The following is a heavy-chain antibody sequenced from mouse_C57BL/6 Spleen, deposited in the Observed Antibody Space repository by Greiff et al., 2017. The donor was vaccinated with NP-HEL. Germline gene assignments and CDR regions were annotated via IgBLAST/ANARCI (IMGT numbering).Heavy chain of an antibody. CDR2: ISDGGSYT. V-gene: IGHV5-4*03. Sequence: EVKLVESGGGLVKPGGSLKLSCAASGFTFSSYAMSWVRQTPEKRLEWVATISDGGSYTYYPDNVKGRFTISRDNAKNNLYLQMSHLKSEDTAMYYCANGGSSPFAYWGQGTLVTVS. CDR3: ANGGSSPFAY. D-gene: IGHD1-1*01. J-gene: IGHJ3*01. CDR1: GFTFSSYA.